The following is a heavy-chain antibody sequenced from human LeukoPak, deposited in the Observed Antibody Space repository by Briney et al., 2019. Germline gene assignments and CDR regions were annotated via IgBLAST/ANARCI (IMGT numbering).Heavy chain of an antibody. CDR3: ASALQGGFDY. CDR2: MYYSGRT. CDR1: GDPLSRHY. V-gene: IGHV4-59*07. J-gene: IGHJ4*02. Sequence: PSDTVSLPRSVCGDPLSRHYWLWATHPPGKGQDRIEYMYYSGRTNYNPYLKSRVTMSIDTSKNQFSLQLSSVTAADTVVYCCASALQGGFDYWGQGTLVTVSS. D-gene: IGHD2-15*01.